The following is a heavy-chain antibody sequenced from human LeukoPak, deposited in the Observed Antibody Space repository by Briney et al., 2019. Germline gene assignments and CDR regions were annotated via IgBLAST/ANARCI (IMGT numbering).Heavy chain of an antibody. CDR2: IRCDGSDK. D-gene: IGHD2/OR15-2a*01. CDR3: AKDGSMPWGYYMDV. CDR1: GFTLRGYG. V-gene: IGHV3-30*02. J-gene: IGHJ6*03. Sequence: PGGSLRLSCAASGFTLRGYGMHWVRQAPGKGLEWVAFIRCDGSDKPYADSVKGRFTISRDNSENTLYLQINSLRAEDTAVYYCAKDGSMPWGYYMDVWGKGTTVTISS.